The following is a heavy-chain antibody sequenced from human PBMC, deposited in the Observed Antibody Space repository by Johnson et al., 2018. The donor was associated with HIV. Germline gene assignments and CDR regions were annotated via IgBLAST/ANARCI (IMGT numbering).Heavy chain of an antibody. CDR3: AKANVSGSYWAFDI. Sequence: QVQLVESGGGLVQPGGSLRLSCAASGFTFSSYAMHWVRQAPGTGLEWVAVISYDGSNKYYADSVKGRFTISRDNAKNSLYLQMNSLRAEDTAVYDCAKANVSGSYWAFDIWGQGTMVTVSS. CDR1: GFTFSSYA. D-gene: IGHD3-10*01. J-gene: IGHJ3*02. CDR2: ISYDGSNK. V-gene: IGHV3-30*04.